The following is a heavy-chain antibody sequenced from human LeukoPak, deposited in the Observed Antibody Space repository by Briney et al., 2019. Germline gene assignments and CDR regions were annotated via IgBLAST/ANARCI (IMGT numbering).Heavy chain of an antibody. V-gene: IGHV4-59*08. J-gene: IGHJ4*02. CDR2: IYYSGST. D-gene: IGHD3-10*01. CDR3: ARGNYYGSGSYYNGHYYFDY. Sequence: SETLSLTCTVSGGSISGYYWSWIRQPPGKGLEWIGYIYYSGSTNYNPSLKSRVTISVDTSKNQFSLKLSSVTAADTAVYYCARGNYYGSGSYYNGHYYFDYWGQGTLVTVSS. CDR1: GGSISGYY.